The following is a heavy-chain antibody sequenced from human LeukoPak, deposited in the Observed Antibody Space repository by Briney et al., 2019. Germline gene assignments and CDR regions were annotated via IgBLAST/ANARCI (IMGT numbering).Heavy chain of an antibody. CDR3: AKQLGYCSDGSCYFPY. V-gene: IGHV3-23*01. CDR2: ISNNGGYT. Sequence: HPGGALRLSCAASGFTFSSSAMSWVRQAPGKGLVWVSAISNNGGYTYYADSVQGRFTISRDNSKSTLCLQMNSLRAEDTAVYYCAKQLGYCSDGSCYFPYWGQGTLVTVSS. J-gene: IGHJ4*02. D-gene: IGHD2-15*01. CDR1: GFTFSSSA.